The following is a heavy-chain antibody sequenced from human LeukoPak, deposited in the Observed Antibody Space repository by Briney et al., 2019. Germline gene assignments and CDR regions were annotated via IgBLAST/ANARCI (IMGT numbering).Heavy chain of an antibody. CDR2: IYHNGNS. Sequence: PSETLSLTCSVFGESFNEYYWNCVRQPPGKGLQWIGYIYHNGNSNYNPSLKGRLTISVDTAKNQFSLKLTSVTAADTAVYYCARDGGLQSHFDYWGQGALVTVSS. J-gene: IGHJ4*02. CDR3: ARDGGLQSHFDY. CDR1: GESFNEYY. V-gene: IGHV4-59*01. D-gene: IGHD5-24*01.